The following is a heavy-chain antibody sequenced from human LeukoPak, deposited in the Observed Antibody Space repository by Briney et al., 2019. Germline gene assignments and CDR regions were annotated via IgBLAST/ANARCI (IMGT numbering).Heavy chain of an antibody. Sequence: GGSLRLSCAASGFTFSSYAMTWVRQAPGKGLEWVSAVSGSGGSTYYADSVKGRFTISRDNSKNTLYLQMNSLRAEDTAVYYCAKGLVDYFDYWGQGTLVTVPS. CDR2: VSGSGGST. CDR3: AKGLVDYFDY. CDR1: GFTFSSYA. J-gene: IGHJ4*02. V-gene: IGHV3-23*01. D-gene: IGHD2-8*02.